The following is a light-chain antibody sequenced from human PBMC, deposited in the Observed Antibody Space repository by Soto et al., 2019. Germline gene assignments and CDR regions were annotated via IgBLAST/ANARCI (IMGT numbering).Light chain of an antibody. CDR3: SSYTSRSTLVA. CDR1: SSDVGGYNF. Sequence: QSALTQPRSVSGSPGQSVTISCTGTSSDVGGYNFVSWYRQYPGNAPKLIIYDVTTRLSGVSDRFSGSKSGNTASLTISGLQAEDEADYYCSSYTSRSTLVAFGGGTKLTVL. CDR2: DVT. J-gene: IGLJ2*01. V-gene: IGLV2-14*03.